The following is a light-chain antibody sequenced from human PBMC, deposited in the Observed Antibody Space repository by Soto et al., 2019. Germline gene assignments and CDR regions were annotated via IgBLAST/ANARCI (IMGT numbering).Light chain of an antibody. CDR3: SSYVRPTTLV. CDR1: TTDIGDSNW. J-gene: IGLJ1*01. Sequence: QSVLTQPASVSGSPGHSITISCTGTTTDIGDSNWVSWYQQYPGRAPKLIIYEVTNPPSGFSERFSGSKSGNTASLTISGPQADDEANYICSSYVRPTTLVSGPGTKVTVL. V-gene: IGLV2-14*01. CDR2: EVT.